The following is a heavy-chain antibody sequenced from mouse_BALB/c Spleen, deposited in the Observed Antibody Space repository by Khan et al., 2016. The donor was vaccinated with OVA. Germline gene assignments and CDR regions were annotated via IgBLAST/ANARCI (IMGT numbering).Heavy chain of an antibody. V-gene: IGHV1-7*01. CDR1: GYTFSTYW. J-gene: IGHJ2*01. CDR3: ASDRIDY. Sequence: VQLQESGAELAKPGASVKMSCKASGYTFSTYWMHWVKQRPGQGLEWIGYINPTSGYTDYNEKFKDKATLSADKSSSTAYTQLSSLTSEDSAVNDCASDRIDYWGQGTTLTVSS. CDR2: INPTSGYT.